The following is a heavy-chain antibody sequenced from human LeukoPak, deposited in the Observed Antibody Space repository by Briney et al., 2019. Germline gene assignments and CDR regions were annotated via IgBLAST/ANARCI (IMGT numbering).Heavy chain of an antibody. CDR1: GGSISSGGYY. CDR2: IYYSGST. J-gene: IGHJ4*02. CDR3: AREDPILYYFDY. D-gene: IGHD3-3*01. V-gene: IGHV4-31*03. Sequence: PSQTLSLTCTVSGGSISSGGYYWSWIRQHPGKGLEWIGCIYYSGSTYYNPSLKSRVTISVDTSKNQFSLKLSSVTAADTAVYYCAREDPILYYFDYWGQGTLVTVSS.